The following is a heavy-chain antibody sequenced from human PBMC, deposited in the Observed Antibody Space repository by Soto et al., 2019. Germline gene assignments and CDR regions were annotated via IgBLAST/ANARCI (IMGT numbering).Heavy chain of an antibody. V-gene: IGHV3-20*04. Sequence: GGSLRLSCAASGFTFDDYGMSWVRQAPGKGLEWVSGINWNGGSTGYADSVKGRFAISRDNAKNSLYLQMNSLRAEDTALYYCARDPGYSYGTQFDYWGQGTLVTVS. CDR2: INWNGGST. D-gene: IGHD5-18*01. CDR3: ARDPGYSYGTQFDY. CDR1: GFTFDDYG. J-gene: IGHJ4*02.